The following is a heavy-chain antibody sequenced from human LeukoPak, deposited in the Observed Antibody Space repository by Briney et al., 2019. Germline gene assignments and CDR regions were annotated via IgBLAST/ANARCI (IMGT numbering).Heavy chain of an antibody. V-gene: IGHV3-23*01. Sequence: AESLRLSCAASGFTLSSYAMSWVRQAPGKGLEWFSALSGSGGTTCYADSVKGRFTISRAISKTTMELQMNSLRDEATSLYYCAKGYDYFDYWGQGTLVTVSS. J-gene: IGHJ4*02. CDR1: GFTLSSYA. D-gene: IGHD3-22*01. CDR2: LSGSGGTT. CDR3: AKGYDYFDY.